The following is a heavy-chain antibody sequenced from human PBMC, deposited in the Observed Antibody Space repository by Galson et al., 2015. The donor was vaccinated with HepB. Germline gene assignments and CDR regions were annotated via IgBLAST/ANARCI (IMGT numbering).Heavy chain of an antibody. CDR3: ARASGKGSGWYGVFDY. Sequence: SLRLSCAASGFTFSSYSMNWVRQAPGKGLEWVANIKEDGSEKYYVDSVKGRFTISRDNAKKSLYLQMNSLRAEDTAVYYCARASGKGSGWYGVFDYWGQGTLVTVSS. V-gene: IGHV3-7*03. D-gene: IGHD6-19*01. J-gene: IGHJ4*02. CDR1: GFTFSSYS. CDR2: IKEDGSEK.